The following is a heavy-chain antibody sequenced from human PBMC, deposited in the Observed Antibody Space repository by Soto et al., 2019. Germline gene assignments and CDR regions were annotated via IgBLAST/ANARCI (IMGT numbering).Heavy chain of an antibody. V-gene: IGHV3-23*01. D-gene: IGHD3-22*01. J-gene: IGHJ4*02. CDR1: GFTFSSYA. CDR2: ISGSGGST. Sequence: PGGSLRLSCAASGFTFSSYAMSWVRQAPGKGLEWVSAISGSGGSTYYADSVKGRFTISRDNSKNTLYLQMNSLRAEDTAVYYRAKGGYDSSGYYHYFIDYWGQGTLVTVSS. CDR3: AKGGYDSSGYYHYFIDY.